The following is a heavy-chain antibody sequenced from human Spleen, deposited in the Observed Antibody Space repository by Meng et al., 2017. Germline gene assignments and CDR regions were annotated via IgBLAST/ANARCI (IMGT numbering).Heavy chain of an antibody. CDR1: GGSVSSGSYY. Sequence: GSLRLSCTVSGGSVSSGSYYWSWIRQPPGKGLEWIGYIYYSGSTNYNPSLKSRVTISVDTSKNQFSLKLSSVTAADTAVYYCARVVVVAATGGHYFDYWGQGTLVTVSS. D-gene: IGHD2-15*01. V-gene: IGHV4-61*01. J-gene: IGHJ4*02. CDR2: IYYSGST. CDR3: ARVVVVAATGGHYFDY.